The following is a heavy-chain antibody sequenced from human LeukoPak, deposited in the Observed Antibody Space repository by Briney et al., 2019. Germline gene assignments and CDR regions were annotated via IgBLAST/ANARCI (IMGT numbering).Heavy chain of an antibody. CDR2: IIPIFGTA. J-gene: IGHJ4*02. Sequence: SVKVSCKASGGTFSSYAISRVRQAPGQGLEWMGGIIPIFGTANYAQKFQGRVTITADESTSTAYMELSSLRSEDTAVYYCAKDPAYGGNFPIDYWGQGTLVTVSS. CDR3: AKDPAYGGNFPIDY. CDR1: GGTFSSYA. D-gene: IGHD4-23*01. V-gene: IGHV1-69*13.